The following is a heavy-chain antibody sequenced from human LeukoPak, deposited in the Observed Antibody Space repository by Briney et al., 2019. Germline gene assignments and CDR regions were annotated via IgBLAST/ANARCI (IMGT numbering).Heavy chain of an antibody. CDR3: ARGVSWFDP. CDR2: INHSGST. V-gene: IGHV4-4*02. CDR1: GGSISNSNW. Sequence: SGTLSLTCAVSGGSISNSNWWTWVRQSPGKGLEWIGEINHSGSTNYNPSLKSRVTISVDTSKNQFSLKLSSVTAADTAVYYCARGVSWFDPWGQGTLVTVSS. J-gene: IGHJ5*02.